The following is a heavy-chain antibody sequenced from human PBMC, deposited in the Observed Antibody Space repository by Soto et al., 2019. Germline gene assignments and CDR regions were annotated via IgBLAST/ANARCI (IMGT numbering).Heavy chain of an antibody. D-gene: IGHD3-22*01. CDR2: IYYSGST. J-gene: IGHJ5*02. V-gene: IGHV4-59*12. Sequence: SETLSLTCTVSGGSISSYYWSWIRQPPGKGLEWIGYIYYSGSTYYNPSLKSRVTISVDTSKNQFSLKLSSVTAADTAVYYCARESNYDSKDSTDWFDPWGQGTLVTVSS. CDR3: ARESNYDSKDSTDWFDP. CDR1: GGSISSYY.